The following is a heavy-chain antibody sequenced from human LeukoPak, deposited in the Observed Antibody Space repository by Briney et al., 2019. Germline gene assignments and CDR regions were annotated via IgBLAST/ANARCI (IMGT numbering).Heavy chain of an antibody. Sequence: GGSLRLSCAVSGITLSNYGMSWVRQAPGKGLEWVAGISGSGGGTNYADSVKGRFTISRDNPKNTLYLQMNGLRAEDTAVYFCAKRGVVIRVILVGFHKEAYYFDSWGQGALVTVSS. D-gene: IGHD3-22*01. CDR3: AKRGVVIRVILVGFHKEAYYFDS. CDR1: GITLSNYG. J-gene: IGHJ4*02. CDR2: ISGSGGGT. V-gene: IGHV3-23*01.